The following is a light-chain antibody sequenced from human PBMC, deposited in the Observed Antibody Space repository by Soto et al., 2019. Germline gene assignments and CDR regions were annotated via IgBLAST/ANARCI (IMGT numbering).Light chain of an antibody. CDR1: ISDVGAYDY. Sequence: QPVLTQPSSVSGSPGQSITIACTGTISDVGAYDYVSWYQQHPGKAPMFMIYEVTNRPSGVSHRFSGSKSGNTASLTISGLQAEDEADYYCSSYTTTSTYVFGTGTKVTV. J-gene: IGLJ1*01. CDR3: SSYTTTSTYV. CDR2: EVT. V-gene: IGLV2-14*01.